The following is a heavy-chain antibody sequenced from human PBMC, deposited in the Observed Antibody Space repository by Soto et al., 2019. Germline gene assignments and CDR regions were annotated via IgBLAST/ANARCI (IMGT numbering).Heavy chain of an antibody. J-gene: IGHJ6*02. CDR3: CRDLGGSGTPLEYYCMDV. CDR1: AFTFSDYS. Sequence: GGSLRLSCVASAFTFSDYSMHWVRQAPGKGLEWVAAISGDGIKKSYADSVKGRATLSRDNAKNTLYLQMDNLRAEDTAVYFCCRDLGGSGTPLEYYCMDVWGRGTTVTVSS. CDR2: ISGDGIKK. V-gene: IGHV3-30*04. D-gene: IGHD3-10*01.